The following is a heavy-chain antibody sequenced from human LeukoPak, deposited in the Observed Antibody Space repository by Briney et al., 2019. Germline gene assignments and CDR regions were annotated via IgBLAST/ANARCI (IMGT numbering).Heavy chain of an antibody. CDR1: GYTFADYY. CDR3: ARELRSSSAFDP. Sequence: GASVKVSCKTSGYTFADYYLHWVRQAPGQGLEWMGSIDPDSGGTNYAQKFQGRVIMTRDTSISTAYMELSRLRSDDTAVYYCARELRSSSAFDPWGQGTLVTVSS. CDR2: IDPDSGGT. V-gene: IGHV1-2*02. D-gene: IGHD6-6*01. J-gene: IGHJ5*02.